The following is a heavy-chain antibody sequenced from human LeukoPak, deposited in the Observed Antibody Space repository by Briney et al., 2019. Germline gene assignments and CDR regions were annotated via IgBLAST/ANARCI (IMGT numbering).Heavy chain of an antibody. CDR1: GSTFSSYW. J-gene: IGHJ4*02. Sequence: PGGSLRLSCAASGSTFSSYWMSWVRQAPGEGLEAVANIKEDGSDKNYVDSVKGRFTISRDNAKNSLYLQMDSLRVEDTAMYYCARGGGTFLSWGQGTLVTVSS. V-gene: IGHV3-7*05. CDR3: ARGGGTFLS. CDR2: IKEDGSDK. D-gene: IGHD2/OR15-2a*01.